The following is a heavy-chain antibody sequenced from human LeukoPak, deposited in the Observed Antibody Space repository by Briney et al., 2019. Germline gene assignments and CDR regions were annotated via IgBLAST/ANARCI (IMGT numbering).Heavy chain of an antibody. CDR2: IIPIFGIA. CDR1: GGTFSSYA. Sequence: ASVKVSCKASGGTFSSYAISWVRQAPGQGLEWMGRIIPIFGIANYAQKFQGRVTITADKSTSTAYMELSSLRSEDTAVYYCARGGLQAPGWFDPWGQGTLVTVPS. V-gene: IGHV1-69*04. CDR3: ARGGLQAPGWFDP. D-gene: IGHD4-11*01. J-gene: IGHJ5*02.